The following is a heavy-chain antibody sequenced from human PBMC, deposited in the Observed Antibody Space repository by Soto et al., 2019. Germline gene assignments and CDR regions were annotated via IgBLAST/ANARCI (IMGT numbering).Heavy chain of an antibody. V-gene: IGHV3-21*01. CDR2: IGTSSSYI. CDR3: ARDSVRDYLYYYYGMDV. Sequence: GGSLRLSCEASGFTFSSYTMNWVRQAPGRGLEWVSSIGTSSSYIYYADSVKGRFTISRDNAKNSLFLQMNSLRADDTAVYYCARDSVRDYLYYYYGMDVWGQGTTVTVSS. J-gene: IGHJ6*02. D-gene: IGHD4-17*01. CDR1: GFTFSSYT.